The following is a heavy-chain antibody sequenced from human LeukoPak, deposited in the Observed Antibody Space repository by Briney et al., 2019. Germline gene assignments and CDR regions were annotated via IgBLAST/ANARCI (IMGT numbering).Heavy chain of an antibody. D-gene: IGHD6-13*01. CDR2: ISYDGSNK. Sequence: PGRSLRLSCAASGFTFSSYAMHWVRQAPGKGLEWVAVISYDGSNKYYADSVKGRFTISRDNSKNTLYLQMNSLRAEDTAVYYCARHNGEDLYIAAAALDYWGQGTLVTVSS. CDR3: ARHNGEDLYIAAAALDY. CDR1: GFTFSSYA. V-gene: IGHV3-30-3*01. J-gene: IGHJ4*02.